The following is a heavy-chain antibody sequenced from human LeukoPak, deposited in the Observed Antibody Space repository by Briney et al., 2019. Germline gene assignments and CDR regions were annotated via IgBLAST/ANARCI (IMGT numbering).Heavy chain of an antibody. CDR3: ARDRYDRADAFDI. V-gene: IGHV1-46*01. CDR2: INPSGGST. CDR1: GYTFTSYY. D-gene: IGHD3-16*02. J-gene: IGHJ3*02. Sequence: ASVTVSCKASGYTFTSYYMHWVRQAPGQGLEWMGLINPSGGSTSYAQKFQGRVTMTRDTSTSTVYMELSSLRSEDTAVYYCARDRYDRADAFDIWGQGTMVTVSS.